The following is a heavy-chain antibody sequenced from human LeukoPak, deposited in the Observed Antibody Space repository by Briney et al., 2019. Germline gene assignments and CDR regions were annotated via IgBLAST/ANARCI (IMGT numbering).Heavy chain of an antibody. CDR2: IIPIFGTA. V-gene: IGHV1-69*05. Sequence: SVKVSYKASGGTFSSYAISWVRQAPGQGLEWMGGIIPIFGTANYAQKFQGRVTITTDESTSTAYMELSSLRSEDTAVYYCARGLRWYSYGCGEFDYWGQGTLVTVSS. CDR1: GGTFSSYA. J-gene: IGHJ4*02. CDR3: ARGLRWYSYGCGEFDY. D-gene: IGHD5-18*01.